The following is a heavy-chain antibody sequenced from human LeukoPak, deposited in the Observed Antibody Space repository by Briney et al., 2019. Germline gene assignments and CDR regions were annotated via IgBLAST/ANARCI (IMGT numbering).Heavy chain of an antibody. D-gene: IGHD7-27*01. CDR1: GGSISNYY. CDR2: IYYTGST. V-gene: IGHV4-59*01. J-gene: IGHJ3*02. CDR3: AKSPSWGSGLDAFDI. Sequence: SETLSLTCTVSGGSISNYYWSWIRQPPGKGLEWIGYIYYTGSTKYNPSLKSRVTLSVDSSKTQFSLKLNSVTAADTAVYYCAKSPSWGSGLDAFDIWGQGTMVTVSS.